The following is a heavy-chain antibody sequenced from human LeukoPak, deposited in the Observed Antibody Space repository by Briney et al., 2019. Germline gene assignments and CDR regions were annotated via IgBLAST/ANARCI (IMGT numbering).Heavy chain of an antibody. CDR2: ISAYNGNT. CDR1: GYTFTSYG. CDR3: ARVIYYYDSSGYQHFDY. V-gene: IGHV1-18*01. J-gene: IGHJ4*02. D-gene: IGHD3-22*01. Sequence: GASVKVSCKASGYTFTSYGISWVRQAPGQGLEWMGWISAYNGNTNYAQKLQGRVTMTTDTSTSTAYMELRSLRSDDTAVYYCARVIYYYDSSGYQHFDYWGQGTLVTVSS.